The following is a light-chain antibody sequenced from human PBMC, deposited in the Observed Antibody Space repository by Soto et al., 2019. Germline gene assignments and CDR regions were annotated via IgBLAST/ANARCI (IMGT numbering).Light chain of an antibody. J-gene: IGLJ2*01. CDR1: SSDVGGYNY. V-gene: IGLV2-14*01. CDR3: SSYTSSTLVV. CDR2: DVT. Sequence: QSALTQPASVSGSPGQSITISCSGTSSDVGGYNYVSWFQQSPGKAPKLLIYDVTNRPAGVSHLFSGSKSGNTSSLTISGLQAEDEADYHCSSYTSSTLVVFGGGTKLTVL.